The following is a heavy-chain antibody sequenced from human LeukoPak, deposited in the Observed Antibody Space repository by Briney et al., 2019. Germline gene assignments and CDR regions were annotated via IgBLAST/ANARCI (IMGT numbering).Heavy chain of an antibody. CDR1: GYTFTGYY. V-gene: IGHV1-2*02. D-gene: IGHD4-11*01. CDR3: ARDPYSNYLYYFDY. J-gene: IGHJ4*02. CDR2: INPNSGGT. Sequence: GASVKVSCKASGYTFTGYYMHWVRQAPGQGLEWMGWINPNSGGTNYAQKFQGRVTMTRDTSISTAYMELSRLRSDDTAVYYCARDPYSNYLYYFDYWGQGTLVTVSS.